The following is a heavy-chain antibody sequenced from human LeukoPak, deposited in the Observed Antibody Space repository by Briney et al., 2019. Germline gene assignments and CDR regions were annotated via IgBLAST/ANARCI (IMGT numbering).Heavy chain of an antibody. D-gene: IGHD1-26*01. CDR2: IYYTGST. Sequence: SETLSLTCAVSGVSISSGAYYWSWIRQPPGEGLEWIGSIYYTGSTFYNPSLKSRVAISVDTSKNQFSLNLSSVTAADTALYYCARAWEGYFDYWGQGTLVTVSS. V-gene: IGHV4-30-4*01. J-gene: IGHJ4*02. CDR3: ARAWEGYFDY. CDR1: GVSISSGAYY.